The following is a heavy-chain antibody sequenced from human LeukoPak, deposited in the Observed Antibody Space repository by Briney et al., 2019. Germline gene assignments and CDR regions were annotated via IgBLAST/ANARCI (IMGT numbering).Heavy chain of an antibody. D-gene: IGHD3-3*01. CDR3: ARDSRPYDFWVYYYMDV. CDR2: INPSGGST. CDR1: GYTFTSYY. J-gene: IGHJ6*03. V-gene: IGHV1-46*01. Sequence: ASVKVSCKASGYTFTSYYMHWVRQAPGQGLEWMGIINPSGGSTSYAQEFQGRVTMTRDTSTSTVYMELSSLRSEDTAVYYCARDSRPYDFWVYYYMDVWGKGTTVTVSS.